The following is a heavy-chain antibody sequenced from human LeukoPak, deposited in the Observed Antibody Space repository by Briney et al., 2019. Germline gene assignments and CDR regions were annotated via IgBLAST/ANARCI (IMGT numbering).Heavy chain of an antibody. Sequence: ASVKVSCKASGYTFTGYYMHWVRQAPGQGLEWMGWINPNSGGTNYAQKFQGRVTMTSDMSTSTAYMELSSLRSEDTAVYYCARGRQNSYGPGRHWGQGTLVTVSS. CDR2: INPNSGGT. D-gene: IGHD5-18*01. J-gene: IGHJ1*01. V-gene: IGHV1-2*02. CDR3: ARGRQNSYGPGRH. CDR1: GYTFTGYY.